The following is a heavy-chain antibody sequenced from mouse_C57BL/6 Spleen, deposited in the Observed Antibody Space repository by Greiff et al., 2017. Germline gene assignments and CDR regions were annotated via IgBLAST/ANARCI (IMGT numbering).Heavy chain of an antibody. Sequence: VKLVESGAELVRPGASVTLSCKASGYTFTDYEMHWVKQTPVHGLEWIGAIDPETGGTAYNQKFKGKAILTADKSSSTAYMELRSLTSEDSAVYYCTRHEVTYYAMDYWGQGTSVTVSS. D-gene: IGHD2-2*01. CDR1: GYTFTDYE. V-gene: IGHV1-15*01. CDR2: IDPETGGT. J-gene: IGHJ4*01. CDR3: TRHEVTYYAMDY.